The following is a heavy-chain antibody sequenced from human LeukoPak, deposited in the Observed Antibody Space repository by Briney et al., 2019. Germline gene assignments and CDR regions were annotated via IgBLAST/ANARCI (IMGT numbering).Heavy chain of an antibody. CDR1: GFTFSSYS. CDR3: AREGGPPSGYFQH. Sequence: PGGSLRLSCAASGFTFSSYSMNWVRQAPGKGLEWVSYISSSSSTIYYADSVKGRFTISRDNAKNSLYLQMNSLRAEDTAVYYCAREGGPPSGYFQHWGQGTLVTVSS. CDR2: ISSSSSTI. V-gene: IGHV3-48*04. J-gene: IGHJ1*01. D-gene: IGHD3-3*01.